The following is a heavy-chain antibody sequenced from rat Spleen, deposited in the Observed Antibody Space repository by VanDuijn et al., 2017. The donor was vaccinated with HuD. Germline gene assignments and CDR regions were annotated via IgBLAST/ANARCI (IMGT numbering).Heavy chain of an antibody. V-gene: IGHV3-1*01. Sequence: EMKLQESGPGLVKPSQSLSLTCSVTGYSITSGHWGWIRKFPGNKMEWMGYINYSGDTSYHPSLKSRISITRDTSKNQFFLHLTSVTTEDTATYYCARGLSMSSTNYYYALFAYWGQGTLVTVSS. J-gene: IGHJ3*01. CDR1: GYSITSGH. CDR3: ARGLSMSSTNYYYALFAY. D-gene: IGHD1-6*01. CDR2: INYSGDT.